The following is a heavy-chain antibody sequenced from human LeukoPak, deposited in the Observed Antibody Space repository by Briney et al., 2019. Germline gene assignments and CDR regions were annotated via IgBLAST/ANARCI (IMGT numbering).Heavy chain of an antibody. V-gene: IGHV3-7*03. D-gene: IGHD3-10*01. Sequence: PGGSLRLSSAASGFTFSSYWMSWVRQAPGKGLEWVANIKQDGSEKYYVDSVKGRFTISRDNAKNSLYLQMNSLRAEDTAVYYCARDSYGSGRSPKYWGQGTLVTVSS. J-gene: IGHJ4*02. CDR2: IKQDGSEK. CDR3: ARDSYGSGRSPKY. CDR1: GFTFSSYW.